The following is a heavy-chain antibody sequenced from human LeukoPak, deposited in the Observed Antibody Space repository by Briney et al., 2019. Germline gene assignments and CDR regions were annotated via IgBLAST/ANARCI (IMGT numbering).Heavy chain of an antibody. V-gene: IGHV5-51*01. Sequence: GESLKISRKCFGYSFPTYWIALERQMPGKGVEWVGIIYPDESNIRYSPSFQGQVTISADKSISTAYLQWSSLKVSDTAMYYCARPPSRGYSSSFEYWGPGTLVTVSS. CDR3: ARPPSRGYSSSFEY. J-gene: IGHJ4*02. CDR2: IYPDESNI. D-gene: IGHD2-2*03. CDR1: GYSFPTYW.